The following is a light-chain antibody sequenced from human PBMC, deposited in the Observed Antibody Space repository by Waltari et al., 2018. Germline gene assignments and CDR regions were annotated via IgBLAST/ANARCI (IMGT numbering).Light chain of an antibody. Sequence: EIVLTQSPGTLSLSPAERATLSCRASQSASNFLAWYQQKPGQAPRLLIYDTSNRATGVPARFSGSGSGTDFTLTINSLEPDDFAVYFCQQRNNWPITFGQGTRLEIK. J-gene: IGKJ5*01. V-gene: IGKV3-11*01. CDR2: DTS. CDR3: QQRNNWPIT. CDR1: QSASNF.